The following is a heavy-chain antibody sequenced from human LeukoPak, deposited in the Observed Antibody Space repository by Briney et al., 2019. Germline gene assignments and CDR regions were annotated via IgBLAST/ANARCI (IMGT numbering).Heavy chain of an antibody. CDR3: ARGTGRS. J-gene: IGHJ4*02. CDR1: GFTVSSNY. CDR2: IRQDGSEK. Sequence: PGGSLRLSCAASGFTVSSNYMSWVRQAPGKGLEWVANIRQDGSEKYYVDSVKGRFTISRDNAKNSLYLQMNSLRAEDTAVYYCARGTGRSWGQGTLVTVSS. D-gene: IGHD6-6*01. V-gene: IGHV3-7*01.